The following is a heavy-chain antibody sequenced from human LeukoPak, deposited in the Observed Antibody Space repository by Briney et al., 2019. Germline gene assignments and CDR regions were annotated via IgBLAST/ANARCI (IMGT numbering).Heavy chain of an antibody. CDR2: IYYSGST. V-gene: IGHV4-39*01. CDR1: GGSISSSSYY. CDR3: ARLGAARQNY. D-gene: IGHD6-6*01. Sequence: PSETLSLTCTVSGGSISSSSYYWGWIRQPPGKGLEWIGSIYYSGSTYYNPSLKSRVTISVDTSKNQFSLKLSSVTAADTAVYYCARLGAARQNYWGQGTLVTVSS. J-gene: IGHJ4*02.